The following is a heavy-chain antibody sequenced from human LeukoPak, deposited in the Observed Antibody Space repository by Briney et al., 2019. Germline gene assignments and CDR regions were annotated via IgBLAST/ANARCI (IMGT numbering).Heavy chain of an antibody. Sequence: SETLSLTCAVYGGSFSGYYWSWIRQPLGKGLEWIGEINHNGSTNYNPSLKSRVTISVDTSKNQFSLKLSSVTAADTAVYYCARGRQLVRDVVYYYYYMDVWGKGTTVTVSS. D-gene: IGHD6-6*01. J-gene: IGHJ6*03. CDR3: ARGRQLVRDVVYYYYYMDV. CDR2: INHNGST. CDR1: GGSFSGYY. V-gene: IGHV4-34*01.